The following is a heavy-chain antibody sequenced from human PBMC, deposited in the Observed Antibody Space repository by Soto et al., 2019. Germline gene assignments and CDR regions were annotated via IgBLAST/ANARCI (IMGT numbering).Heavy chain of an antibody. CDR1: GFTFSNYA. CDR2: ISGSGAGT. Sequence: EVQLLESGGGLVQPGGSLRLSCAASGFTFSNYAMSWVRQAPGKGLEWVSAISGSGAGTYYADSVKGRFAISRDNSKNTLYLQMNSLRAEDTAVYYCAKDPVLEGNVWGKGTTVTVSS. J-gene: IGHJ6*04. V-gene: IGHV3-23*01. D-gene: IGHD3-3*01. CDR3: AKDPVLEGNV.